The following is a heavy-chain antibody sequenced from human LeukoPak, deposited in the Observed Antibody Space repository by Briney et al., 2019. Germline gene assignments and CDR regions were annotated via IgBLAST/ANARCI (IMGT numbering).Heavy chain of an antibody. D-gene: IGHD3-10*01. V-gene: IGHV3-7*01. J-gene: IGHJ4*02. CDR2: MDQDGSDK. CDR1: GFTFSSSW. Sequence: GGSLRLSCAASGFTFSSSWMIWVRQAPGKGLEWVANMDQDGSDKTYVDSVKGRFTNSRDNARNSLYLQMNSLRAEDTAMYFCARGFGRGSVDYWGQGTLVTVSS. CDR3: ARGFGRGSVDY.